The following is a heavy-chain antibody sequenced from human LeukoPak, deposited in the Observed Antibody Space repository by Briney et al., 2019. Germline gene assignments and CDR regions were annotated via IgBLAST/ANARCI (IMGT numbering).Heavy chain of an antibody. CDR1: GLTVSRNY. D-gene: IGHD4-23*01. Sequence: GGSLRLSCAASGLTVSRNYMSWVRQAPGKGLEWVSSASPSGASTFYADSVKGRFTISRDNSKNTLYLQMNSLRAEDTALYYCATAPLYGGNADYWGQGTLVTVSS. V-gene: IGHV3-23*01. CDR2: ASPSGAST. J-gene: IGHJ4*02. CDR3: ATAPLYGGNADY.